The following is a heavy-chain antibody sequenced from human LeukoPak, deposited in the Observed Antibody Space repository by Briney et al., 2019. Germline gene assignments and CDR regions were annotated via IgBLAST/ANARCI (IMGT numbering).Heavy chain of an antibody. V-gene: IGHV1-69*13. Sequence: SVKVSCKASGGTFSSYAISWVRQAPGQGLEWMGGIIPIFGTANYAQKFQGRVTITADESTSTAYMELSSLRSEDTAVYYCARAAVVRVNWFDPWGQGTLVTVSS. J-gene: IGHJ5*02. CDR3: ARAAVVRVNWFDP. CDR2: IIPIFGTA. CDR1: GGTFSSYA. D-gene: IGHD3-10*01.